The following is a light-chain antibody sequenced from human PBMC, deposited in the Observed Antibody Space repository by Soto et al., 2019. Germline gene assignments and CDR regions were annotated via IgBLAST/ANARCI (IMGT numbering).Light chain of an antibody. Sequence: DIQMTQSPSTLSASVGDRVTITCRASQSISSWLAWYQQKPGKAPKLLIYKASSLESGVPSRFSGSGSGTDFTLTTSRLEPEDFAVYYCQQYGSSGTFGQGTKVDIK. CDR3: QQYGSSGT. CDR2: KAS. J-gene: IGKJ1*01. CDR1: QSISSW. V-gene: IGKV1-5*03.